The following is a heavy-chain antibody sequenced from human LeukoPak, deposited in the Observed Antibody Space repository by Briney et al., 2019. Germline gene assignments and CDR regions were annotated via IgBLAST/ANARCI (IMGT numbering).Heavy chain of an antibody. V-gene: IGHV3-9*01. CDR3: AKDMYSGAYCSGGSCYKGFLDY. Sequence: GGSLRLSCAASGFTFSSCAMSWVRQAPGKGLEWVSGISWNSGSIGYADSVKGRFTISRDNAKNSLYLQMNSLRAEDTALYYCAKDMYSGAYCSGGSCYKGFLDYWGQGTLVTVSS. CDR1: GFTFSSCA. CDR2: ISWNSGSI. D-gene: IGHD2-15*01. J-gene: IGHJ4*02.